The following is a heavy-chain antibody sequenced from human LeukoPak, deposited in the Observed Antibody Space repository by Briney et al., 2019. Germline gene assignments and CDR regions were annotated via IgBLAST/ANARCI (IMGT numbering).Heavy chain of an antibody. V-gene: IGHV4-59*01. Sequence: SETLSLTCAVSGGSISTYYWSWIRQPPGKGLEWIGCIYYSGSTNYNPSLKSRVTISVDTSKNQFSLKLSSVTAADTAVYYCARTSGTVYYYGMDVWGQGTTVTVSS. CDR3: ARTSGTVYYYGMDV. J-gene: IGHJ6*02. D-gene: IGHD3-10*01. CDR1: GGSISTYY. CDR2: IYYSGST.